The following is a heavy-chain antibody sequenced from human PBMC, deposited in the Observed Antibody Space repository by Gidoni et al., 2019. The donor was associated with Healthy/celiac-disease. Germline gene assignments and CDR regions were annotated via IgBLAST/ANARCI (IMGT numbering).Heavy chain of an antibody. CDR1: GGSISSYY. CDR3: AREGGIVGATGFDY. D-gene: IGHD1-26*01. CDR2: IYYSGST. Sequence: QVQLQESGPGMVKPSETLSITCPVAGGSISSYYWSWIRQPPGKGLEWIGYIYYSGSTNYNPSLKSRVTISVDTSKNQFSLKLSSVTAADTAVYYCAREGGIVGATGFDYCGQGTLVTVSS. J-gene: IGHJ4*02. V-gene: IGHV4-59*01.